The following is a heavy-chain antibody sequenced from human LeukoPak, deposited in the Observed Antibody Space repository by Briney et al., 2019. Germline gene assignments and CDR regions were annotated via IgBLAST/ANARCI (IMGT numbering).Heavy chain of an antibody. J-gene: IGHJ6*03. CDR3: ARIRSSGYGYYYYMGV. D-gene: IGHD3-22*01. CDR1: GFTFSSYA. Sequence: GGSLRLSCAASGFTFSSYAMSWVRQAPGKGLEWVSRISGSGGSTYYADSVKGRFSISRDNSKNTLYLQMKSLRAEDTAVYYCARIRSSGYGYYYYMGVWGKGTTVTISS. CDR2: ISGSGGST. V-gene: IGHV3-23*01.